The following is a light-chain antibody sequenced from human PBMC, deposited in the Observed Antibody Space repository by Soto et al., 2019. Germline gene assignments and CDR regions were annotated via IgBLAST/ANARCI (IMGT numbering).Light chain of an antibody. Sequence: QSALTQPASVSGSPGQSITISCTGTSSDVGSYNLVSWYQQHPGKAPKLMIYEGSKRPSGVSNRFSGSKSGTSATLGITGLQTGDEADYYCGTWDSSLSAEVFGGGTKVTVL. V-gene: IGLV2-14*02. CDR3: GTWDSSLSAEV. CDR1: SSDVGSYNL. J-gene: IGLJ3*02. CDR2: EGS.